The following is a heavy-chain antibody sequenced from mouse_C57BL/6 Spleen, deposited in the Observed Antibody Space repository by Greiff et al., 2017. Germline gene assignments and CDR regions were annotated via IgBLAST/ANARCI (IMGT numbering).Heavy chain of an antibody. CDR3: PHYDGSDWYFDV. J-gene: IGHJ1*03. D-gene: IGHD1-1*01. CDR1: GYTFTDYE. V-gene: IGHV1-15*01. CDR2: IDPETGGT. Sequence: QVQLQQSGAELVRPGASVTLSCKASGYTFTDYEMHWVKQTPVHGLEWIGAIDPETGGTAYNQKFKGKAILTADKSSSTAYMELRSLTSEDSAVYYCPHYDGSDWYFDVWGTGTTVTVSS.